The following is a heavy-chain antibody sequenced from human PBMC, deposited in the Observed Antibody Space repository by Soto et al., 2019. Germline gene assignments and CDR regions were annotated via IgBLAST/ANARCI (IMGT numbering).Heavy chain of an antibody. D-gene: IGHD6-6*01. Sequence: GGSLRLSCAASGFTFSSYGMHWVRQAPGKGLEWVAVISYDGSNKYYADSVKGRFTISRDNSKNTLYLQMNGLRAEDTAVYYCAKSLVTWHRGGMDVWGQGTTVTVSS. J-gene: IGHJ6*02. CDR2: ISYDGSNK. CDR3: AKSLVTWHRGGMDV. CDR1: GFTFSSYG. V-gene: IGHV3-30*18.